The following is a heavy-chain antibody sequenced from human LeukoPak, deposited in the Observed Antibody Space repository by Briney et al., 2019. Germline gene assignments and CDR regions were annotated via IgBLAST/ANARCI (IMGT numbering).Heavy chain of an antibody. CDR2: IYHSGST. CDR3: ARDDMVRGVIIYYYGMDV. CDR1: GYSISSGYY. D-gene: IGHD3-10*01. Sequence: SETLSLTCAVSGYSISSGYYWGWIRQPPGKGLEWIGSIYHSGSTYYNPSLKSRVTISIGTSKNQFSLKLSSVTAADTAVYYCARDDMVRGVIIYYYGMDVWGKGTTVTVSS. V-gene: IGHV4-38-2*02. J-gene: IGHJ6*04.